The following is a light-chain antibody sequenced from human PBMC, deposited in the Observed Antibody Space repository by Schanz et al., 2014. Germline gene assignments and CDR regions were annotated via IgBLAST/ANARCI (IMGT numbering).Light chain of an antibody. CDR1: SSDVGGYNY. J-gene: IGLJ3*02. Sequence: QSVLTQPASVSGSPGQSITISCTGTSSDVGGYNYVSWYQQYPGKAPKLMIYDVSNRPSGVSNRFSGSKSGNTASLTISGLQAEDEADYYCSSYTSSSTPWVFGGGTKLTVL. CDR3: SSYTSSSTPWV. CDR2: DVS. V-gene: IGLV2-14*03.